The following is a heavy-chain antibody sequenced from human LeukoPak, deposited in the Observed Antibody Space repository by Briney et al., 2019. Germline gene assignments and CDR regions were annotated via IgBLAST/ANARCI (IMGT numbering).Heavy chain of an antibody. Sequence: GASVKVSCKASGYTLTSYCFHWVRQAPGQRLEWVGWINAGNGNTKYSQKLQGRVSITRDTSANTAYMEVSSLRSEDTAVYYCASEKVGTTLSTGDWGQGTLVTVS. V-gene: IGHV1-3*01. CDR1: GYTLTSYC. CDR2: INAGNGNT. CDR3: ASEKVGTTLSTGD. D-gene: IGHD1-26*01. J-gene: IGHJ4*02.